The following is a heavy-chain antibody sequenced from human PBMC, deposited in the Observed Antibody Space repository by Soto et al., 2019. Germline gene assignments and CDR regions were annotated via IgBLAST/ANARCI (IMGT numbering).Heavy chain of an antibody. CDR3: GRSTVREFDY. D-gene: IGHD2-2*01. Sequence: PSETLSLTCAVYGGSFSGYYWSWIRQPPGKGLEWIGEINHSGSTNYNPSLKSRVTISVDTSKNQFSLKLSSVTAADTAVYYCGRSTVREFDYWGQGTLVTVSS. CDR2: INHSGST. CDR1: GGSFSGYY. J-gene: IGHJ4*02. V-gene: IGHV4-34*01.